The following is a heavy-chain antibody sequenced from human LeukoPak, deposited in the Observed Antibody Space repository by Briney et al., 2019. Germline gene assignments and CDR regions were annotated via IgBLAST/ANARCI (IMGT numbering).Heavy chain of an antibody. D-gene: IGHD1-1*01. CDR1: GGSISSSSYY. CDR2: IYISGST. V-gene: IGHV4-61*02. J-gene: IGHJ4*02. Sequence: SETLSLTCTVSGGSISSSSYYWSWIRQPAGKGLEWIGRIYISGSTNYNPSLKSRVTMSVDTSKNQFSLKLSSVTAADTAVYYCARDRGTWNDDGFDYWGQGTLVTVSS. CDR3: ARDRGTWNDDGFDY.